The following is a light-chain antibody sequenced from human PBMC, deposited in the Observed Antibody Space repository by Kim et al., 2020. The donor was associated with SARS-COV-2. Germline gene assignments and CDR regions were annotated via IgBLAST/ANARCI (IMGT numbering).Light chain of an antibody. CDR3: NSRDSSGNHLV. J-gene: IGLJ3*02. Sequence: SSELTQDPAVSVALGQTVRITCQGDSLRSYYASWYQQKPGQAPVLVIYGKNNRPSGIPDRFSGSSSGNTASLTITGAQAEDEADYYCNSRDSSGNHLVFGGGTQLTVL. V-gene: IGLV3-19*01. CDR1: SLRSYY. CDR2: GKN.